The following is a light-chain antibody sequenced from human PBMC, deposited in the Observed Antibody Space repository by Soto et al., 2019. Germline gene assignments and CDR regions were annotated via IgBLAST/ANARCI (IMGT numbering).Light chain of an antibody. CDR1: QSVSSSY. Sequence: EIVLTQSPGTLSFSPGERSTLSCRSSQSVSSSYLAWYQQKPGQAPRLLIYGASSRATGIPDRFSGSGSGTDFTLTISRLEPEDFAVYYCQQYGSSPWMFGQGTKVDIK. CDR3: QQYGSSPWM. CDR2: GAS. J-gene: IGKJ1*01. V-gene: IGKV3-20*01.